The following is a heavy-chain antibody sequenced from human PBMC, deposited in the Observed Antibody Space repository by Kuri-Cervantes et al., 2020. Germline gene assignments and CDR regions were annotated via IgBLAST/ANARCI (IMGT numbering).Heavy chain of an antibody. J-gene: IGHJ6*02. Sequence: LRLSCTVSGGSISSGSYYWSWIRQPAGKGLEWIGRIYTSGSTNYNPSLKSRVTMSVDTSKNQFFLKLSSVTAADTAVYYCAGGHCSGGSCYPYYYYGMDVWGQGTTVTVSS. CDR1: GGSISSGSYY. CDR3: AGGHCSGGSCYPYYYYGMDV. D-gene: IGHD2-15*01. CDR2: IYTSGST. V-gene: IGHV4-61*02.